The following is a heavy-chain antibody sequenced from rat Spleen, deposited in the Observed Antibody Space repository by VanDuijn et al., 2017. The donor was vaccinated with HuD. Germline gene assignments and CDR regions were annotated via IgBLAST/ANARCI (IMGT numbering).Heavy chain of an antibody. D-gene: IGHD5-1*01. CDR1: GFTFSDYY. CDR3: ARHSGKVKGVMDA. CDR2: ISYGDSSGHSGT. Sequence: EVQLAESGGGLVQPGRSLKLSCAASGFTFSDYYMAWVRQAPTKGLEWVATISYGDSSGHSGTYYRNSVRGRFTISRDDAKSTLSLQMDSLRSEDTATYYCARHSGKVKGVMDAWGQGTSVTVSA. V-gene: IGHV5-7*01. J-gene: IGHJ4*01.